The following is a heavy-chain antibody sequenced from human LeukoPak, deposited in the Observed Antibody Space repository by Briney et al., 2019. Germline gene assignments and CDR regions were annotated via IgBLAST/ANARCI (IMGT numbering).Heavy chain of an antibody. CDR2: IIPLLGKP. V-gene: IGHV1-69*04. D-gene: IGHD6-19*01. CDR3: ASEGDLSIEVAGDLDY. J-gene: IGHJ4*02. CDR1: GGTFSTYA. Sequence: SVKVSCKASGGTFSTYAISWVRQAPGQGLEWMGRIIPLLGKPNYAQKFQGRVTITADKATTTAYMELNSLTSEDTAVYYCASEGDLSIEVAGDLDYWGQGTLVTVSS.